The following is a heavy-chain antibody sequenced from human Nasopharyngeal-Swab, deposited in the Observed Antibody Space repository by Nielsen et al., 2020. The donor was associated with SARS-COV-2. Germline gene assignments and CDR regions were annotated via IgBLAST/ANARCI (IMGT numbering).Heavy chain of an antibody. V-gene: IGHV3-30*18. CDR2: ISYDGSNK. J-gene: IGHJ6*02. CDR1: GFTFSSYC. D-gene: IGHD1-26*01. CDR3: AKDFSGSYGGMDV. Sequence: GESLKISCAASGFTFSSYCMHWVRQAPGKGLEWVAVISYDGSNKYYADSVKGRFTISRDNSKNTLYLQMNSLRAEDTAVYYCAKDFSGSYGGMDVWGQGTTVTVSS.